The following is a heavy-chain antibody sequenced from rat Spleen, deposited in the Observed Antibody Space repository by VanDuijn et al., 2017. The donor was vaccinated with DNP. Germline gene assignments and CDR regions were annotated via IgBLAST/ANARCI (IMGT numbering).Heavy chain of an antibody. Sequence: EVQLVESGGGLVQPGRSLKLSCVASGFTFSNYHMAWVRQAPKKGLEWVASISYEDSSTYYGDSVKGRFTIFRDNSKNILYLQMNSLRSEDTATYYCARHETTTDFDYWGQGVMVTVSS. CDR1: GFTFSNYH. D-gene: IGHD1-10*01. J-gene: IGHJ2*01. V-gene: IGHV5-22*01. CDR3: ARHETTTDFDY. CDR2: ISYEDSST.